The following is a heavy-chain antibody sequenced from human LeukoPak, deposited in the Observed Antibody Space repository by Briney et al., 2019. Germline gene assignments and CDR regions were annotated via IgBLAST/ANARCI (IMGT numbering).Heavy chain of an antibody. CDR3: ARDIVVVPAAIFWFDP. Sequence: PSETLSLTCTVSGGSISSSSYYWGWICQPPGKGLEWIGSIYYSGSTYYNPSLKSRVTISVDTSKNQFSLKLSSVTAADTAVYYCARDIVVVPAAIFWFDPWGQGTLVTVSS. J-gene: IGHJ5*02. D-gene: IGHD2-2*01. CDR1: GGSISSSSYY. V-gene: IGHV4-39*07. CDR2: IYYSGST.